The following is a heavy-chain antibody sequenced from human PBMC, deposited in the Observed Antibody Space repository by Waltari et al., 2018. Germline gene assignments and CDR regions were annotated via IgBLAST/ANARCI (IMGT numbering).Heavy chain of an antibody. D-gene: IGHD1-26*01. V-gene: IGHV4-59*01. CDR3: ARGTAYYRPADVFEF. CDR2: VHYGGST. CDR1: GGSIHHYY. Sequence: QVQLHESGPGLVKPSETLSLTCGVSGGSIHHYYWSWIRQTPGKGLEWIGYVHYGGSTNYNPSLGGRVTISLDTSRNQFSLRLQSVTAADTAIYYWARGTAYYRPADVFEFWGQGTTVIVSS. J-gene: IGHJ3*01.